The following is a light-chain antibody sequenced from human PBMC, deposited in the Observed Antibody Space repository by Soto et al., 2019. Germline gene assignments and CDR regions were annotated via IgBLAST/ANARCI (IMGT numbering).Light chain of an antibody. CDR3: SSYTSSSTFV. CDR2: DVS. J-gene: IGLJ1*01. Sequence: QSVLTQPASVSGSPGQSITISCTGTSSDVGGYNYVSWYQHHPGKAPKLMIYDVSNRPSGVSTRFSGSKSGNTASLTISGLQADDEADYFCSSYTSSSTFVFGTGTKLTV. V-gene: IGLV2-14*03. CDR1: SSDVGGYNY.